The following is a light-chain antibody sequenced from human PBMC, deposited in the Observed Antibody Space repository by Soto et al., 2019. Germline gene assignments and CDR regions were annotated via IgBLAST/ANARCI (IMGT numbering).Light chain of an antibody. CDR2: KAS. V-gene: IGKV1-5*03. CDR1: QTISSW. J-gene: IGKJ1*01. CDR3: QQYSSYSAWT. Sequence: DIQMTQSPSTLSGSVGDRVTITCRASQTISSWLAWYQQKPGKAPKLLIYKASTLKSGVPSRFSGSGSGPEFTLTIRSLQPDDIATYYCQQYSSYSAWTFGEGTKVDI.